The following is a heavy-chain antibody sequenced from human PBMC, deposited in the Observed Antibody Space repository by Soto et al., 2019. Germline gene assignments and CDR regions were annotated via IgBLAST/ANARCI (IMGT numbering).Heavy chain of an antibody. V-gene: IGHV4-34*01. CDR1: GGSFSGYY. CDR2: INHSGST. J-gene: IGHJ4*02. CDR3: ARGRGIAARPIFDY. Sequence: QVQLQQWGAGLLKPSETLSLTCAVYGGSFSGYYWSWIRQPPGKGLEWIGEINHSGSTNYNPSLKSRVTISVDKSKNQFSLKLSSVTAADTAVYYCARGRGIAARPIFDYWGQGTLVTVSS. D-gene: IGHD6-6*01.